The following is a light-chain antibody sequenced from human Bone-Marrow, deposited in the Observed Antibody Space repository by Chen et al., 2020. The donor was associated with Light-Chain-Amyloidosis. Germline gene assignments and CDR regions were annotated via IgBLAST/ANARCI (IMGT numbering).Light chain of an antibody. Sequence: QSARTHPAAVSGAPGQSITIYCTGTSSVVGSNNLVPWYQQHPGKAPKLMIYEVSKRPSGASHRFSGSKSGNAASLTLSGLHAEDPADSYCCSYAGSSTFWMFGGRTTLTVL. CDR2: EVS. V-gene: IGLV2-23*02. J-gene: IGLJ3*02. CDR1: SSVVGSNNL. CDR3: CSYAGSSTFWM.